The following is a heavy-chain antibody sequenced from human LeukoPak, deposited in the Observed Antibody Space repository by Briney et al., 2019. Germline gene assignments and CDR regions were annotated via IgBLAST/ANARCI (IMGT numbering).Heavy chain of an antibody. CDR3: ATVGYCSGGSCYGFDP. V-gene: IGHV1-8*01. CDR1: GYTFTSYD. J-gene: IGHJ5*02. D-gene: IGHD2-15*01. CDR2: MNPNSGNT. Sequence: ASVKVSCKASGYTFTSYDINWVRQATGQGLEWMGWMNPNSGNTGYAQKFQGRVTMTRNTSISTAYMELSSLRSEDTAAYYCATVGYCSGGSCYGFDPWGQGTLVTVSS.